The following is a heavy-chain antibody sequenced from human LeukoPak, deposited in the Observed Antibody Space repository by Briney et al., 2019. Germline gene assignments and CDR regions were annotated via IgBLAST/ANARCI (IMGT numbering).Heavy chain of an antibody. D-gene: IGHD1-7*01. CDR1: GYTLTSYF. CDR2: INPSGGST. CDR3: ARDQDWNYAFDI. Sequence: ASVTVFCTASGYTLTSYFIHWVRQAPGQGLEWMGIINPSGGSTSYAQKFQGRVTMTRDTSTSTVYMGLSSLRSEDTAVYYCARDQDWNYAFDIWGQGTLVTVSS. V-gene: IGHV1-46*01. J-gene: IGHJ4*02.